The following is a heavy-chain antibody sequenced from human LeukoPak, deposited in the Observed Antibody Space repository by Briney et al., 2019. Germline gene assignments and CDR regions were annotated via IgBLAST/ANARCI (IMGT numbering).Heavy chain of an antibody. Sequence: GGSLRLSCAASGFTFSSYAMSRVRQMPGKGLEWMGIIYPGDSDTRYSPSFQGQVTISADKSISTAYLQWSSLKASDTAMYYCARLSSTGGHFDYWGQGTLVTVSS. CDR3: ARLSSTGGHFDY. CDR2: IYPGDSDT. D-gene: IGHD3-16*01. CDR1: GFTFSSYA. V-gene: IGHV5-51*01. J-gene: IGHJ4*02.